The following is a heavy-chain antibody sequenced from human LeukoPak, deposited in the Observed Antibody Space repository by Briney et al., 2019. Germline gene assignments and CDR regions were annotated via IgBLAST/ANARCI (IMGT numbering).Heavy chain of an antibody. CDR1: GFTVSSNY. D-gene: IGHD1-26*01. Sequence: PGGSLRLSCAASGFTVSSNYMSWVRQAPGRGLEGVSGIYSGGSTYYAHSVKGRLPISRDNAKNSLYLQMNSLRAEDTAVYYCAIPVGIEDDFDIWGQGTMVTVSS. CDR2: IYSGGST. J-gene: IGHJ3*02. CDR3: AIPVGIEDDFDI. V-gene: IGHV3-66*04.